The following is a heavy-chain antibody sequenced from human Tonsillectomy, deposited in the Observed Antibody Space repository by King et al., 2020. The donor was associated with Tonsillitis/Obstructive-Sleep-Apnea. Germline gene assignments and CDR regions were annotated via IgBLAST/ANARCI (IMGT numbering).Heavy chain of an antibody. D-gene: IGHD3-3*01. V-gene: IGHV4-34*01. Sequence: VQLQQWGAGLLKPSETLSLTCAVYGGSFRGYYWSWIRQPPGKGLEWIGEINHSGSTYYNPSLKSRVPISVDTSKHQFSLKLSSVTAADTAVYYCARAPRTPDFWSGSARRWFDPWGQGTLVTVSS. CDR3: ARAPRTPDFWSGSARRWFDP. CDR2: INHSGST. J-gene: IGHJ5*02. CDR1: GGSFRGYY.